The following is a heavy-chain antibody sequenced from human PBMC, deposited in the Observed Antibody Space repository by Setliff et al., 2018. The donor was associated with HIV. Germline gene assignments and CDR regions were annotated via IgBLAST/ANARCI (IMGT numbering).Heavy chain of an antibody. J-gene: IGHJ6*03. V-gene: IGHV1-8*01. CDR1: GDKFGSFD. CDR3: AIGIDILVKMGIYYHYMDV. Sequence: ASVKVSCKTSGDKFGSFDINWVRQASGQGLEWVGWVYASTGHTAYARKFEGRVTMTWDPSTGIGYMELNSLRADDTAVYYCAIGIDILVKMGIYYHYMDVWGKGTTVTVSS. D-gene: IGHD2-15*01. CDR2: VYASTGHT.